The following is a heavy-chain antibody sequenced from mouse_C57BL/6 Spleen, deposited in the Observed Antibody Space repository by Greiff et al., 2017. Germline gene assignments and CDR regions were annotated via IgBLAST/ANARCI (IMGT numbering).Heavy chain of an antibody. CDR1: GFTFSSYT. V-gene: IGHV5-9*01. J-gene: IGHJ1*03. D-gene: IGHD1-1*01. Sequence: DVQLVESGGGLVKPGGSLKLSCAASGFTFSSYTMSWVRQTPEKRLEWVATISGGGGNTYYPDSVKGRFTISRDNAKNTLYLQMSSLRSEDTALYYCARHEYYDGRDWYFDVWGTGTTVTVSS. CDR2: ISGGGGNT. CDR3: ARHEYYDGRDWYFDV.